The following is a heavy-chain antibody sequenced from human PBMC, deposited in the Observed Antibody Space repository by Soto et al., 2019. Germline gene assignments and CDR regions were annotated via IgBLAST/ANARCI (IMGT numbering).Heavy chain of an antibody. J-gene: IGHJ6*02. V-gene: IGHV1-2*02. Sequence: ASVKVYCKASGYTFTGYYMHWVRQAPGQGLEWMGWINPNSGGTSYAQKFQGRVTMTRDTSISTSYMELSSLRSDDTAVYYCAREARYSYGKLYYYGMDVWGQGTTVTVSS. CDR1: GYTFTGYY. D-gene: IGHD5-18*01. CDR2: INPNSGGT. CDR3: AREARYSYGKLYYYGMDV.